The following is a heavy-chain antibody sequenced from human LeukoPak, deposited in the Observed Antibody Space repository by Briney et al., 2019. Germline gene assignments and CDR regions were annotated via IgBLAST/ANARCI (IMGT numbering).Heavy chain of an antibody. J-gene: IGHJ5*02. V-gene: IGHV3-7*01. CDR3: ARRTGIAAAGTDSDWFDP. Sequence: QPGGSLRLSCAASGFTFSSYWMSWVRQAPGKGLEWVANIKQDGSEKYYVDSVKGRFTISRDNAKNSLYLQMNSLRAEDTAVYYCARRTGIAAAGTDSDWFDPWGQGTLVTVSS. D-gene: IGHD6-13*01. CDR1: GFTFSSYW. CDR2: IKQDGSEK.